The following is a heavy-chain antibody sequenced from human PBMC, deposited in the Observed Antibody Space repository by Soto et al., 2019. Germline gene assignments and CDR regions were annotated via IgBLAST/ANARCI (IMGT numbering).Heavy chain of an antibody. V-gene: IGHV6-1*01. J-gene: IGHJ5*02. CDR1: GDSVSSNSVV. CDR2: TYYRSKWFY. D-gene: IGHD2-2*01. CDR3: ARERLGQQLPKSLGPSAMGWNWFDP. Sequence: PSQTLSLTCAISGDSVSSNSVVWNWIRQSPSRGLEWLGRTYYRSKWFYEYAESVRSRIAINPDTSKNQFSLQLNSVTPEDTAVYYCARERLGQQLPKSLGPSAMGWNWFDPWGQGTLVTVSS.